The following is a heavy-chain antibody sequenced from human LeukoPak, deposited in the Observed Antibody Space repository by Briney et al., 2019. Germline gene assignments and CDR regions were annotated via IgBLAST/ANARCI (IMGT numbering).Heavy chain of an antibody. CDR3: SRDREPTVTTDWGSEINWFDP. D-gene: IGHD4-17*01. CDR2: ISSSSSYI. Sequence: GGSLRLSCAASGFTFSSYSMNWVRQAPGKGLEWVSSISSSSSYIYYADSVKGRFTISRDNAKNSLYLLMNSLRAEDTAVYYCSRDREPTVTTDWGSEINWFDPWGQGTLVTVSS. V-gene: IGHV3-21*01. CDR1: GFTFSSYS. J-gene: IGHJ5*02.